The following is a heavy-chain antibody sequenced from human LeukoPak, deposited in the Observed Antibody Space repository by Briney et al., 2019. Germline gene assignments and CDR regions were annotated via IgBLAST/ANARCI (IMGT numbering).Heavy chain of an antibody. V-gene: IGHV1-69*13. J-gene: IGHJ6*02. CDR2: IIPIFGTA. CDR3: ARGPVDYYYYYGMDV. Sequence: ASVKVSCKASGYTFTSYAISWVRQAPGQGLEWMGGIIPIFGTANYAQKFQGRVTITADESTSTAYMELSSLRSEDTTVYYCARGPVDYYYYYGMDVWGQGTTVTVSS. CDR1: GYTFTSYA.